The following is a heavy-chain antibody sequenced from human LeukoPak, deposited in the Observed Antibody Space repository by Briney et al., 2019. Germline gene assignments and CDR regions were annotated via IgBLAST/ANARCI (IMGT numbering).Heavy chain of an antibody. D-gene: IGHD1-14*01. CDR1: GFSPSSSGVG. V-gene: IGHV2-5*01. J-gene: IGHJ6*03. CDR3: AHRLSVATGDYMDV. Sequence: SGPTLVKPTQTLTLTCTFSGFSPSSSGVGLGWIRQPPGKALEWLALIYWNDDNHYSPSLKSRLIITKDTSKNQVVLTMTNMDPVDTATYYCAHRLSVATGDYMDVWGKGTTVTVSS. CDR2: IYWNDDN.